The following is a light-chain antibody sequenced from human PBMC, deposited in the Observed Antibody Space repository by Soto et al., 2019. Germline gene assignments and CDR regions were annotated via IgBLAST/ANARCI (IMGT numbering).Light chain of an antibody. CDR2: DVS. V-gene: IGLV2-14*01. Sequence: QSVLTQPASVSGSPGQSITISCTGTSSDVGGYNYVSWYQQHPGKAPKLMIYDVSHRPSGVSNRFSGSKSGNTASLTISGLQAEDEADYTSSSTLLYVFGTGTKLTVL. CDR3: SSTLLYV. CDR1: SSDVGGYNY. J-gene: IGLJ1*01.